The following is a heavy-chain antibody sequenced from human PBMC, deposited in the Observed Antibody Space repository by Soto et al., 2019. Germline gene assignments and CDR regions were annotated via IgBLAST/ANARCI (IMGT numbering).Heavy chain of an antibody. J-gene: IGHJ4*02. V-gene: IGHV1-3*01. Sequence: ASVKVSCKASGYTFTSYSMHWVRQAPGQRLEWMGWINAGNGNTKYSQKFQGRVTITRDTSASTAYMELSSLRSEDTAVYYCARSIVVVTALDYWGQGTLVTVSS. CDR2: INAGNGNT. CDR3: ARSIVVVTALDY. D-gene: IGHD2-21*02. CDR1: GYTFTSYS.